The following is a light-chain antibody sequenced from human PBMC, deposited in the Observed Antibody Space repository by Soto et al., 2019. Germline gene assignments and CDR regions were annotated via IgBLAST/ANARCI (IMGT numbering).Light chain of an antibody. Sequence: DIVMTQSPDSLAVSLGERATINCKSSQSVLYSSNNKNSVAWYQQKPGQPPQLLIYWASTRESGVPDRFSGSESGTDFTLTISSLQAEDVATYYCQQSYSTPPWTFGQGTKVDIK. J-gene: IGKJ1*01. V-gene: IGKV4-1*01. CDR1: QSVLYSSNNKNS. CDR2: WAS. CDR3: QQSYSTPPWT.